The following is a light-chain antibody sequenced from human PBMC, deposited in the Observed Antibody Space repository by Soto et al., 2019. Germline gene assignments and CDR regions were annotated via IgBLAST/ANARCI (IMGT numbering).Light chain of an antibody. V-gene: IGKV1-5*01. Sequence: DIQMTQSPSTLSASVGDRVTITCRASQSISSWLAWYQQKPGKAPKLLIYDASILENGVPSRFSGSGSGTEFTLTISSLQPDDFATYYGQQYNSYSQGTFGQGTKVEVK. CDR2: DAS. CDR1: QSISSW. CDR3: QQYNSYSQGT. J-gene: IGKJ1*01.